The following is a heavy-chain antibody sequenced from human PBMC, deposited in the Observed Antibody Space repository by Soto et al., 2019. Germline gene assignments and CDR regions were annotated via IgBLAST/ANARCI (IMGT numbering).Heavy chain of an antibody. CDR1: GFTFDDYA. CDR2: ISWNSGSI. CDR3: AKLMITFGGVSNRGAFDI. J-gene: IGHJ3*02. V-gene: IGHV3-9*01. Sequence: EVQLVESGGGLVQPGRSLRLSCAASGFTFDDYAMHWVRQAPGKGLEWVSGISWNSGSIGYADSVKGRLTISRDNAKNSLYLQMNSLRAEDTALYYCAKLMITFGGVSNRGAFDIWGQGTMVTVSS. D-gene: IGHD3-16*01.